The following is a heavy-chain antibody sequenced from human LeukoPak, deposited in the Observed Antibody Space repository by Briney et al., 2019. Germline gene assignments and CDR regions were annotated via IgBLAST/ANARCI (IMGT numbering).Heavy chain of an antibody. J-gene: IGHJ6*03. Sequence: GGSLRLSCAASGFTFSSYAMNWVRQAPGRGLEWVSGFSGSGGTTYYADSVKGRFTISRDNSKNTLYLQMNSLRAEDTAVYYCANGNRCTSPNCLGYYYFYMDVWGKGATVTVSS. V-gene: IGHV3-23*01. D-gene: IGHD2-8*01. CDR3: ANGNRCTSPNCLGYYYFYMDV. CDR1: GFTFSSYA. CDR2: FSGSGGTT.